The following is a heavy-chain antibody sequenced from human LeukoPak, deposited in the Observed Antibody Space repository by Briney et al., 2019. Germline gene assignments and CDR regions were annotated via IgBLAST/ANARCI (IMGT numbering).Heavy chain of an antibody. CDR3: ARLGSYVMTTVVTPGTADFQH. D-gene: IGHD4-23*01. V-gene: IGHV3-66*04. J-gene: IGHJ1*01. CDR2: IYSGGST. Sequence: GGSLRLSCAASGFTVSSNYMSWVRQAPGKGLEWVSVIYSGGSTYYADSVKGRFTISRDNSKNTLYLQMNSLRAEDTAVYYCARLGSYVMTTVVTPGTADFQHWGQGTLVTVSS. CDR1: GFTVSSNY.